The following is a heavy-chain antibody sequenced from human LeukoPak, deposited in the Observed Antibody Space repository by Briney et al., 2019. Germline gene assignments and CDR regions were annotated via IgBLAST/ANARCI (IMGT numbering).Heavy chain of an antibody. CDR3: ARDGIKGDAGFDI. CDR1: GGSISSSSYY. Sequence: PSETLSLTCTVSGGSISSSSYYWGWIRQPPGKGLEWIGSIYYSGSTYYNPSLKSRVTISVDTSKNQFSLKLSSVTAADTAVYYCARDGIKGDAGFDIWGQGTMVTVSS. D-gene: IGHD1-14*01. V-gene: IGHV4-39*07. CDR2: IYYSGST. J-gene: IGHJ3*02.